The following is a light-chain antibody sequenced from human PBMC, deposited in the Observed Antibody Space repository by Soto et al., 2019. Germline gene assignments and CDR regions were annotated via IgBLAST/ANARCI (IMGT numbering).Light chain of an antibody. CDR2: GAS. CDR1: QSVSSSY. Sequence: EIGLTQSPGTLSLSPGERATLSCRASQSVSSSYLAWYQQKPGQAPRLLIYGASSRATGIPDRFSGSGSGTDFTLTISRLEPDDYAEYYCQYYGSPSWTFGQGTKVDIK. V-gene: IGKV3-20*01. CDR3: QYYGSPSWT. J-gene: IGKJ1*01.